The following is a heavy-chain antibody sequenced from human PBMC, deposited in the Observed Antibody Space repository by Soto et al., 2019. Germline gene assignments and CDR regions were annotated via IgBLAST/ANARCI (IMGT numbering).Heavy chain of an antibody. V-gene: IGHV5-51*01. CDR1: GYSFTTYW. J-gene: IGHJ6*02. D-gene: IGHD4-4*01. Sequence: GESLKICCKASGYSFTTYWIAWVRQMPGKGLEWMGIINPGDSDIRYSPSFQGQVTISADNSISTAYLQWSSLKASDTAMYYCARHEQFYYYYYGMDVWGQGTAVTVS. CDR3: ARHEQFYYYYYGMDV. CDR2: INPGDSDI.